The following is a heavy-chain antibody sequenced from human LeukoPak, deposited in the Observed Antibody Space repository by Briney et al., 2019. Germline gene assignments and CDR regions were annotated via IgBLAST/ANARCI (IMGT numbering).Heavy chain of an antibody. Sequence: ASVKVSCKASGGTFSSYAISWVRQAPGQGLEWMGGIIPIFGTANYAQKFQGRVTITADKSTSTAYMELSSLRSEDTAVYYCARVTFQGDAFDIWGQGTMVTVSS. D-gene: IGHD3-16*01. CDR1: GGTFSSYA. CDR3: ARVTFQGDAFDI. V-gene: IGHV1-69*06. J-gene: IGHJ3*02. CDR2: IIPIFGTA.